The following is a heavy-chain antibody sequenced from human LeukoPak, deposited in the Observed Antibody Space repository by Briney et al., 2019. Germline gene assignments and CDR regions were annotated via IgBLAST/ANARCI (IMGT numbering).Heavy chain of an antibody. D-gene: IGHD5/OR15-5a*01. CDR3: ARDPMKGDLSVYYHYYYMDV. Sequence: GASVKVSCKASGYTFTNYGISWVRQAPGQGLERMGWISVYNGNTNYVQKLQGRVTMTTDTSTSTAYMELRSLTSDDTAVYFCARDPMKGDLSVYYHYYYMDVWGQGTTVTVSS. CDR1: GYTFTNYG. CDR2: ISVYNGNT. J-gene: IGHJ6*03. V-gene: IGHV1-18*01.